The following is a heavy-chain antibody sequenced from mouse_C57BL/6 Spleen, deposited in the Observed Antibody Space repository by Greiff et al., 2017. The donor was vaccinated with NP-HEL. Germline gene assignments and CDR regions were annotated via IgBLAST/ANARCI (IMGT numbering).Heavy chain of an antibody. CDR2: INPSTGGT. CDR3: ARSFITTVVTYWYFDV. CDR1: GYSFTGYY. D-gene: IGHD1-1*01. Sequence: EVQLQQSGPELVKPGASVKISCKASGYSFTGYYMNWVKQSPEKSLEWIGEINPSTGGTTYNQKFKAKATLTVDKSSSTAYMQLKSLTSEDSAVYYCARSFITTVVTYWYFDVWGTGTTVTVSS. J-gene: IGHJ1*03. V-gene: IGHV1-42*01.